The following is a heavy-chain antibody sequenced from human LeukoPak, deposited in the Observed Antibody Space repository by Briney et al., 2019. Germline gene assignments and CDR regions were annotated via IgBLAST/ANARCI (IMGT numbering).Heavy chain of an antibody. CDR3: ARVEFGWFDP. J-gene: IGHJ5*02. CDR1: GFTFSSYA. V-gene: IGHV3-64*01. CDR2: ISSNGGST. D-gene: IGHD3-16*01. Sequence: PGGSLRLSCAASGFTFSSYAMHWVRQAPGKGLEYVSAISSNGGSTYYANSVKGRFTISRDNSKNTLYLQMGSLRAEDMAVYYCARVEFGWFDPWGQGTLVTVSS.